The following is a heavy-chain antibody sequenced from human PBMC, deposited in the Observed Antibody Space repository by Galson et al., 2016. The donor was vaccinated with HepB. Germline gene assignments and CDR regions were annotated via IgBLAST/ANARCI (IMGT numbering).Heavy chain of an antibody. D-gene: IGHD2-15*01. V-gene: IGHV3-23*01. CDR3: AKGAYSLPESFQH. Sequence: LRLSCAASGFTFSSYAMNWVRQPPGKGLEWVSSISGSGGTTYYADSLKGRFTISRDNSKSTLHPQMNSLRAEDTAVYYCAKGAYSLPESFQHWGQGTLVTVSS. CDR2: ISGSGGTT. J-gene: IGHJ1*01. CDR1: GFTFSSYA.